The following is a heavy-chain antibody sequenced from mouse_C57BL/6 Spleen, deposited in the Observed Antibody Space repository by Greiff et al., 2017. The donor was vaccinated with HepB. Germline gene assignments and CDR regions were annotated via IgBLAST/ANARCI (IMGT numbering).Heavy chain of an antibody. CDR2: IYPGDGDT. CDR3: ARCGNYYGSSWFAY. CDR1: GYAFSSYW. J-gene: IGHJ3*01. V-gene: IGHV1-80*01. Sequence: QVQLQQSGAELVKPGASVKISCKASGYAFSSYWMNWVKQRPGKGLEWIGQIYPGDGDTNYNGKFKGKATLTADKSSSTAYMQLSSLTSEDSAVYFCARCGNYYGSSWFAYWGQGTLVTVSA. D-gene: IGHD1-1*01.